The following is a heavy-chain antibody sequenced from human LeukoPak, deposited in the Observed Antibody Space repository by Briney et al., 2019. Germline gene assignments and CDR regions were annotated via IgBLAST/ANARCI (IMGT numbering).Heavy chain of an antibody. Sequence: GGSLRLSCAASGFTFSSYEMNWVSQAPGKGLEWASYISTGGSRTYYADSVRGRFTISRDNAKNSLYLQMNSLRAEDTAVYYCARFDSSGYAIDYWGQGTLVTVSS. J-gene: IGHJ4*02. CDR1: GFTFSSYE. D-gene: IGHD3-22*01. CDR3: ARFDSSGYAIDY. V-gene: IGHV3-48*03. CDR2: ISTGGSRT.